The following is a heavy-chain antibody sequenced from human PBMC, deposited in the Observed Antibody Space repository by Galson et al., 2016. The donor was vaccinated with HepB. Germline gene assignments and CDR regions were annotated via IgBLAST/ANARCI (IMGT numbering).Heavy chain of an antibody. Sequence: SLRLSCAASGFTFSTYVMSWVRQAPGKGLEWVSLISDGSGTTYYADSVKGRFTISRDNSKNTPYLQMNSLRAEDMAVDYSARGVTNFGVVIIGHFDYWGHGTLVTVSS. V-gene: IGHV3-23*01. CDR2: ISDGSGTT. CDR1: GFTFSTYV. D-gene: IGHD3-3*01. J-gene: IGHJ4*01. CDR3: ARGVTNFGVVIIGHFDY.